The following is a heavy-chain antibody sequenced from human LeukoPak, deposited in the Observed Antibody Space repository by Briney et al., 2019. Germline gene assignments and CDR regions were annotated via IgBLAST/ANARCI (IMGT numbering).Heavy chain of an antibody. V-gene: IGHV4-59*08. D-gene: IGHD5-18*01. CDR2: IYYSGGT. CDR3: ASLTSHQYSYGTFDY. CDR1: GGSISSYY. Sequence: PSETLSLTCTVSGGSISSYYWSWIRQPPGRGLEWIGYIYYSGGTNYNPSLKSRVTISVDTSKNQFSLKLSSVTAADTAVYYCASLTSHQYSYGTFDYWGQGTLVTVSS. J-gene: IGHJ4*02.